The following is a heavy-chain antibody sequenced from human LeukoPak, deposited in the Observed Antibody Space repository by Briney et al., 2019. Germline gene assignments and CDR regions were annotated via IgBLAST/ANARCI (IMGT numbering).Heavy chain of an antibody. J-gene: IGHJ4*02. CDR1: GLTVSADY. CDR2: ISGSGGST. Sequence: PGGSLRLSCAASGLTVSADYMSWVRQAPGKGLEWVSAISGSGGSTYYADSVKGRFTISRDNSKNTLYLQMNSLRAEDTAVYYCAKDVFYYDSSGYYPFDYWGQGTLVTVSS. V-gene: IGHV3-23*01. CDR3: AKDVFYYDSSGYYPFDY. D-gene: IGHD3-22*01.